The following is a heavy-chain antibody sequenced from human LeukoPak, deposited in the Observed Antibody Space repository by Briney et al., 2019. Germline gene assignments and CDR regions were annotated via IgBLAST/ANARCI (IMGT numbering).Heavy chain of an antibody. V-gene: IGHV3-30*18. CDR1: RFTFSSYG. CDR2: ISYDGSNK. J-gene: IGHJ3*02. Sequence: GGSLRLSCAASRFTFSSYGMHWVRQAPGKGLEWVAVISYDGSNKYYADSVKGRFTISRDNSKNTLYLQMNSLRAEDTAVYYCAKDLVGGTTSDAFDIWGQGTMVTVSS. CDR3: AKDLVGGTTSDAFDI. D-gene: IGHD1-1*01.